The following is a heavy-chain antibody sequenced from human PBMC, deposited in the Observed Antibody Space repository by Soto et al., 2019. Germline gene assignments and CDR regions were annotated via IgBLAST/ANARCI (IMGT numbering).Heavy chain of an antibody. V-gene: IGHV3-23*01. CDR3: AKAPAITIFGVVIPHFDY. J-gene: IGHJ4*02. Sequence: GGSLRLPCAASGFTFSSYAMSWVRQAPGKGLEWVSAISGSGGSTYYADSVKGRFTISRDNSKNTLYLQMNSLRAEDTAVYYCAKAPAITIFGVVIPHFDYWGQGTLVTVSS. CDR2: ISGSGGST. CDR1: GFTFSSYA. D-gene: IGHD3-3*01.